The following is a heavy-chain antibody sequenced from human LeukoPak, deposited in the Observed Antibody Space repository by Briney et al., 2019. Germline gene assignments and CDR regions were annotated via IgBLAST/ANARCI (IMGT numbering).Heavy chain of an antibody. CDR3: ARSLLWFGELLPHNWFDP. D-gene: IGHD3-10*01. CDR2: MYYSGST. CDR1: GDSITGSSYY. V-gene: IGHV4-39*01. Sequence: SETLSLTCTVSGDSITGSSYYWGWIRQPPGKGLEWIGSMYYSGSTYSNPSLKSRVTISADTSKNQFSLKLKSVTAADTAVYYCARSLLWFGELLPHNWFDPWGQGTLVTVSS. J-gene: IGHJ5*02.